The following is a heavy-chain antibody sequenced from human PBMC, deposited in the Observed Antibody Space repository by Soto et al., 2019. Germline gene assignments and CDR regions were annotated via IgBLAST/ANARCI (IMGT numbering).Heavy chain of an antibody. CDR3: AKYRGTRRHWRMDHFDF. CDR2: ISYDGTKT. V-gene: IGHV3-30*18. Sequence: QVQLVESGGGVVQPGRSLRVSCAASGFTFSIYSMHWVRQAPGTGLEWVAGISYDGTKTYYADSVKGRFTISINNSKNTAKLPMNSLRDEQTDVDSCAKYRGTRRHWRMDHFDFWGQGTVVTVSP. CDR1: GFTFSIYS. D-gene: IGHD3-10*01. J-gene: IGHJ4*02.